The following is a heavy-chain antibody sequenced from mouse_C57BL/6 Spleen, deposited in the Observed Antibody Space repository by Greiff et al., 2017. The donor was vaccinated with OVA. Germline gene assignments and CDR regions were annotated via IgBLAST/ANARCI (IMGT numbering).Heavy chain of an antibody. CDR2: IWTGGGT. V-gene: IGHV2-9-1*01. CDR3: AREDWDGNYAMDY. D-gene: IGHD4-1*01. Sequence: VKLMESGPGLVAPSQSLSITCTVSGFSLTSYAISWVRQPPGKGLEWLGVIWTGGGTNYNSALKSRLSISKDNSKSQVFLKMNSLQTDDTARYYCAREDWDGNYAMDYWGQGTSVTVSS. J-gene: IGHJ4*01. CDR1: GFSLTSYA.